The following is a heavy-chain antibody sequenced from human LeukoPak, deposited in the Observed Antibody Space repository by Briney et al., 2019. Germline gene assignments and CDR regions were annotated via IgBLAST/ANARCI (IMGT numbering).Heavy chain of an antibody. V-gene: IGHV4-34*01. J-gene: IGHJ4*02. CDR3: ARSHYDILTGYTLQFDY. Sequence: PSETLSLTCAVYGGSFSGYYWSWIRQPPGKGLEWIGEINHSGSTNYNPSLKSRVTISVDTSKNQFSLKLSSVTAADTAVYYCARSHYDILTGYTLQFDYWGQGTLVTVSS. CDR1: GGSFSGYY. CDR2: INHSGST. D-gene: IGHD3-9*01.